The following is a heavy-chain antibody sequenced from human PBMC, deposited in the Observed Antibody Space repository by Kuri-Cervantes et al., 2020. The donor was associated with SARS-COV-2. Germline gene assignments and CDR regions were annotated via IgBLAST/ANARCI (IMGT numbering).Heavy chain of an antibody. J-gene: IGHJ3*02. Sequence: GESLKISCAASGFTFSSYAMHWVRQAPGKGLEWVAVISYDGSNKCYADSVKGRFTISRDNSKNTLYLQMNSLRDEDTAVYYCARLGRWGLRYFDWIHRGGGDAFDIWGQGTMVTVSS. CDR3: ARLGRWGLRYFDWIHRGGGDAFDI. D-gene: IGHD3-9*01. CDR2: ISYDGSNK. V-gene: IGHV3-30*01. CDR1: GFTFSSYA.